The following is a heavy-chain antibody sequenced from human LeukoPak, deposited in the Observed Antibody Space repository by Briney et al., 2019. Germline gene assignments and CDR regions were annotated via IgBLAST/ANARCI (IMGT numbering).Heavy chain of an antibody. Sequence: SETLSLTCAVYGGSFSGYYWSWIRQPPGKGLEWIGEINHSGSTNYNPSLKSRVTISVDTSKNQFSLKLSSVTAADTAVYYCARGRLWRQLVLLRRGYFDCWGQGTLVTVSS. J-gene: IGHJ4*02. V-gene: IGHV4-34*01. D-gene: IGHD6-13*01. CDR3: ARGRLWRQLVLLRRGYFDC. CDR1: GGSFSGYY. CDR2: INHSGST.